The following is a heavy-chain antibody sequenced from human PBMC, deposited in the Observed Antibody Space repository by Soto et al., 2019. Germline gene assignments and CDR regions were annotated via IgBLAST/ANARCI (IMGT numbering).Heavy chain of an antibody. Sequence: QVQLVQSGAEVKKPGSSVKVSCKASGGTFSSYTISWVRQAPGQGLEWMGRIIPILGIANYAQKFQGRVTITAHKSTSTAYMALSSLRSEDTAVYYCARSKRGTYCGGDRYPQHWGQGTLVTVSS. J-gene: IGHJ1*01. CDR2: IIPILGIA. CDR3: ARSKRGTYCGGDRYPQH. CDR1: GGTFSSYT. D-gene: IGHD2-21*02. V-gene: IGHV1-69*02.